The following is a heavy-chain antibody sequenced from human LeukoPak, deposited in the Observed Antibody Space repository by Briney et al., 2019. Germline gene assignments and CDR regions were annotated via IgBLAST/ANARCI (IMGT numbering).Heavy chain of an antibody. D-gene: IGHD3-22*01. J-gene: IGHJ4*02. V-gene: IGHV3-7*03. CDR2: IKQDGSEK. CDR1: GFTFSSYW. Sequence: GGSLRLSCAASGFTFSSYWMSWVRQAPGKGLEWVANIKQDGSEKYYVDSVKGRFTISRDNAKNSLYLQMNSLRAGDTAVYYCAKDPLPYDSSGYYYPYFDYWGQGTLVTVSS. CDR3: AKDPLPYDSSGYYYPYFDY.